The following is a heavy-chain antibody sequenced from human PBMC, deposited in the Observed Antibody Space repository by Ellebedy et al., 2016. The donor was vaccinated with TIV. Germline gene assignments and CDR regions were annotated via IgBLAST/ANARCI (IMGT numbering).Heavy chain of an antibody. D-gene: IGHD6-19*01. Sequence: GGSLRLXXAASGFTFSSYSMNWVRQAPGKGLEWVSSISSSSSTIYYADSVKGRFTISRDNAKNSLYLQMNSLRDEDTAVYYCARSFLTIAVAGILFYYYYGMDVWGQGTTVTVSS. J-gene: IGHJ6*02. CDR3: ARSFLTIAVAGILFYYYYGMDV. V-gene: IGHV3-48*02. CDR1: GFTFSSYS. CDR2: ISSSSSTI.